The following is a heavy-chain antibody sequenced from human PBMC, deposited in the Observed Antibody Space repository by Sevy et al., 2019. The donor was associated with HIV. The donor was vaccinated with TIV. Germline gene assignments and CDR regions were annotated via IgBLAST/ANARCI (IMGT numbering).Heavy chain of an antibody. CDR3: ARDTVTYFDY. Sequence: GGSLRLSCAASGFTFSSYAMHRVRQAPRKGLEWVAVISYDGSNKYYADSVKGRFTISRDNSKNTLYLQMNSLRAEDTAVYYCARDTVTYFDYWGQGTLVTVSS. V-gene: IGHV3-30-3*01. D-gene: IGHD4-17*01. CDR2: ISYDGSNK. CDR1: GFTFSSYA. J-gene: IGHJ4*02.